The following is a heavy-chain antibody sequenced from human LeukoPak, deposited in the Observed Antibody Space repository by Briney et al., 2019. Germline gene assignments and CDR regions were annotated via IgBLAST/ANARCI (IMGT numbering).Heavy chain of an antibody. CDR3: ARSLSALLDY. D-gene: IGHD6-13*01. J-gene: IGHJ4*02. CDR2: IYYSGST. V-gene: IGHV4-31*03. Sequence: SSETLSLTCTVSGGSISSGGYYWSWIRQLPGKGLEWIGYIYYSGSTYYNPSLKSRVTISVDTSKNQFSLKLSSVTAADTAVYYCARSLSALLDYWGQGTLVTVSS. CDR1: GGSISSGGYY.